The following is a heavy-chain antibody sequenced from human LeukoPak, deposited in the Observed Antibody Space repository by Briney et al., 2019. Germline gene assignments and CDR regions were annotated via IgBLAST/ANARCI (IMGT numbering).Heavy chain of an antibody. CDR3: ARSRYDYIWGIDY. CDR2: ISGSGGST. J-gene: IGHJ4*02. D-gene: IGHD3-16*01. CDR1: GFTFSSYG. Sequence: GGSLRLSCAASGFTFSSYGMSWVRQAPGKGLEWVSAISGSGGSTYYADSVKGRFTISRDNSKNTLYLQMNSLRDEDTAVFYCARSRYDYIWGIDYWGQGTLVTISP. V-gene: IGHV3-23*01.